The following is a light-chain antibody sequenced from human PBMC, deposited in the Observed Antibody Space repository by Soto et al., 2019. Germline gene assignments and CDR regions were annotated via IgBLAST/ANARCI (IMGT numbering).Light chain of an antibody. CDR3: QHRSNWPLT. V-gene: IGKV3-11*01. CDR2: DAS. CDR1: QSISKY. J-gene: IGKJ4*01. Sequence: EIVLTQSPATLSLSAGERATLSCRASQSISKYLGWYQQRPGQAPRLLIYDASNRASGTPARFSGSGSGTEFTLTISSLEPGDFATYYCQHRSNWPLTFGGGTKVEIK.